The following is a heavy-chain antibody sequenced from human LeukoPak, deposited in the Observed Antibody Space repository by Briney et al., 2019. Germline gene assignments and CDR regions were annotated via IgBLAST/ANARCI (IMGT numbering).Heavy chain of an antibody. CDR3: ARLTRWVAAVGMGWFDP. D-gene: IGHD6-13*01. CDR1: GGSISSSSYY. Sequence: SETLSLTCTVSGGSISSSSYYWGWIRQPPGKGLEWIGSIYYSGSTYYNPSLKSRVIISVDTSKNQFSLKLSSVTAADTAVYYCARLTRWVAAVGMGWFDPWGQGILVSVSS. J-gene: IGHJ5*02. CDR2: IYYSGST. V-gene: IGHV4-39*01.